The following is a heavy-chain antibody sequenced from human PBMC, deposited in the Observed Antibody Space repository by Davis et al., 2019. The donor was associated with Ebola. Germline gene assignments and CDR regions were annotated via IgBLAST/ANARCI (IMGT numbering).Heavy chain of an antibody. J-gene: IGHJ6*02. V-gene: IGHV6-1*01. Sequence: PSETLSLTCAISGDSVSGSSVAWNWIRQSPSRGLEWLGRTHAGSTLYNNYAVSVKGRVSINSDTSKNQFSLQLNSVTPEDTAVYYCARGWLRGGMDVWGEGTTVTV. CDR3: ARGWLRGGMDV. CDR2: THAGSTLYN. D-gene: IGHD5-18*01. CDR1: GDSVSGSSVA.